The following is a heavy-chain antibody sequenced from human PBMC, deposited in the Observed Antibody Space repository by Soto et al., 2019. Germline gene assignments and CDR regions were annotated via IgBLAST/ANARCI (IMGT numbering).Heavy chain of an antibody. V-gene: IGHV4-39*01. J-gene: IGHJ5*02. D-gene: IGHD6-6*01. Sequence: SETLSLTCTVSGGSISSSTYYWDWIRQPPGKGLEWIGAMYYTGSRNYNPSLESRVTMSVDTSKNQFSLKLSSVTPTDTAVYYCARRSSSSLGSLFDPWGRGILVTVSS. CDR1: GGSISSSTYY. CDR3: ARRSSSSLGSLFDP. CDR2: MYYTGSR.